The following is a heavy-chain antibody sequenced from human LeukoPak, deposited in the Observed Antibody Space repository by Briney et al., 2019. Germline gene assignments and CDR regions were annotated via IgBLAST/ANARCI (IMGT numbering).Heavy chain of an antibody. D-gene: IGHD3-16*01. J-gene: IGHJ4*02. V-gene: IGHV3-74*01. Sequence: GGSLRLSCAASGFSFSNFWMHWVRQAPGKGLVWVSRIHPDGSTTAYADSVRGRFTISRDNSKKTVYLQMNSLRVEDTAVYYCANGGGGFWGQGTLVTVSS. CDR3: ANGGGGF. CDR2: IHPDGSTT. CDR1: GFSFSNFW.